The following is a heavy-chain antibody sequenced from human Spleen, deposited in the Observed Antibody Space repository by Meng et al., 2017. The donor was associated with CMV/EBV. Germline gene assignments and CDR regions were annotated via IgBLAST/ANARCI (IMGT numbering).Heavy chain of an antibody. CDR2: IYYSGRT. CDR1: GGSFSCYY. Sequence: QVHLEPWGAGLLKPSETLSLTCAVYGGSFSCYYWSWIRQPPGKGLEWIGYIYYSGRTYYNPSLKSRVTISVDTSKNQFSLKLSSVTAADTAVYYCAGRRFGELPFDYWGQGTLVTVSS. V-gene: IGHV4-34*01. J-gene: IGHJ4*02. CDR3: AGRRFGELPFDY. D-gene: IGHD3-10*01.